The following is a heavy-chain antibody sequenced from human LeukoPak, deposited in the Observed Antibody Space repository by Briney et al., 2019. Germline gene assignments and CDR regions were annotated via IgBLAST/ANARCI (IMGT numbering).Heavy chain of an antibody. V-gene: IGHV3-66*02. CDR2: IYSGGMT. D-gene: IGHD3-3*01. J-gene: IGHJ6*03. CDR1: GFTVSSKY. Sequence: PGGSLRLSCAASGFTVSSKYMSWVRQAPGKGLEWVSIIYSGGMTYYADSVKGRFTISRDKSKNTLYLQMNSLRAEDTAVYYCARDGLEDFSMDVWGKGTTVTVSS. CDR3: ARDGLEDFSMDV.